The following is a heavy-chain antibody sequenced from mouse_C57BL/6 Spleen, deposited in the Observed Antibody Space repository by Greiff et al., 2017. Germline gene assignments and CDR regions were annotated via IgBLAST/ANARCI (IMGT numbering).Heavy chain of an antibody. CDR1: GYTFTDYN. D-gene: IGHD2-4*01. CDR2: INPNNGGT. Sequence: EVQLQQSGPELVKPGASVKIPCKASGYTFTDYNMDWVKQSHGKSLEWIGDINPNNGGTIYNQKFKGKATLTVDNSSSTAYMEVRSLTNKDTAVYYGARVISYDYDGELFDYWGQGTTLTVSS. V-gene: IGHV1-18*01. CDR3: ARVISYDYDGELFDY. J-gene: IGHJ2*01.